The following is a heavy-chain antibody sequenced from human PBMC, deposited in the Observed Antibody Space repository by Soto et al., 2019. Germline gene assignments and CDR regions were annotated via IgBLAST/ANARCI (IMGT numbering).Heavy chain of an antibody. Sequence: PSETLCLTCTVSGGSISSYYWSWIRQPPGKGLEWIGHIYYSAGTNDNPSLKSRGTISVDTSKNQFSLKLSSVTASDTAVDYCARQRYSYGRFEYWPRGTLGGVYS. J-gene: IGHJ4*02. CDR3: ARQRYSYGRFEY. CDR2: IYYSAGT. CDR1: GGSISSYY. V-gene: IGHV4-59*08. D-gene: IGHD5-18*01.